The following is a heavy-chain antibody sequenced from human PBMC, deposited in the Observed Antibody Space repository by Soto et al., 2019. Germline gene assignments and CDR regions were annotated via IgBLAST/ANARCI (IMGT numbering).Heavy chain of an antibody. CDR3: ARHKDTSSRYLLPDY. CDR2: VYYRVNT. D-gene: IGHD6-13*01. CDR1: GGSIISSIYY. V-gene: IGHV4-39*01. Sequence: TXALTCPVSGGSIISSIYYWGWIRQPPGKGLEWIGSVYYRVNTYYNPSLKSRVTTSVDTSKNQFSLKLYSVTAADTALYYCARHKDTSSRYLLPDYWGQGTLVTVSS. J-gene: IGHJ4*02.